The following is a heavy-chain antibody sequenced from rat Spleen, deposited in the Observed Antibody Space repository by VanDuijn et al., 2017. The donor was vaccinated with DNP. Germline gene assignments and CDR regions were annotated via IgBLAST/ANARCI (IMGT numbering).Heavy chain of an antibody. CDR1: GYSITSSY. CDR2: ISYSGTT. V-gene: IGHV3-1*01. Sequence: EVQLQESEPGLVKPSQSLSLTCSVTGYSITSSYWGWIRQFPGNKMEWTGDISYSGTTGYNPSLKSRISITRDTSKNQFFLQLNSVTTEDTATYFCARYDYGGLDYWGQGVMVTVSS. CDR3: ARYDYGGLDY. J-gene: IGHJ2*01. D-gene: IGHD1-11*01.